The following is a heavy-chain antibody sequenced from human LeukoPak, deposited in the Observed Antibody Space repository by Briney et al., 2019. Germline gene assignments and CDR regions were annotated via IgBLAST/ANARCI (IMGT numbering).Heavy chain of an antibody. V-gene: IGHV1-2*02. J-gene: IGHJ5*02. CDR1: GYTFTGYY. CDR3: AKGDYYGSYWFDP. D-gene: IGHD3-10*01. CDR2: INPNSGGT. Sequence: ASVKVSCKASGYTFTGYYMHGVRQAPGQGLEWMGWINPNSGGTNDAQKLEGRATMTTDTSTSTAYMELRSLRSDDTAVYYCAKGDYYGSYWFDPWGQGTLVTVSS.